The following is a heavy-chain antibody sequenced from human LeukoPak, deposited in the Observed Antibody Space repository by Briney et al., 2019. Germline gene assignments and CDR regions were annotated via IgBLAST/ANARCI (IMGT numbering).Heavy chain of an antibody. CDR3: AKEGGGYGSGSYSGY. CDR2: ISGSGGNT. Sequence: TGGSLRLSCAASGFTFSSYGMSWVRQAPGKGLEWVSVISGSGGNTDYADSVEGRFTISRDNSKNTLYLQMNSLRAGDTAVYYGAKEGGGYGSGSYSGYWGQGTLVTVSS. V-gene: IGHV3-23*01. J-gene: IGHJ4*02. CDR1: GFTFSSYG. D-gene: IGHD3-10*01.